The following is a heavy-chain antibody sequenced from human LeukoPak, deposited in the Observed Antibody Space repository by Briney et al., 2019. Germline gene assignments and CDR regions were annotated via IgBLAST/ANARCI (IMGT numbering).Heavy chain of an antibody. V-gene: IGHV3-30*02. CDR3: AKDGWFGELLVYMDV. CDR2: IRYDGSNK. Sequence: GGSLRLSCAASGFTFSSYGMHWVRQAPGKGLEWVAFIRYDGSNKYYADSVKGRFTISRDNSKNTLYLQMNSLRAEDTAVYCCAKDGWFGELLVYMDVWGKGTTVTVSS. D-gene: IGHD3-10*01. J-gene: IGHJ6*03. CDR1: GFTFSSYG.